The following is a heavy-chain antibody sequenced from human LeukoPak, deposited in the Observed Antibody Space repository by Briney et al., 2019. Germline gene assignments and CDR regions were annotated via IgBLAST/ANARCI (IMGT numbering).Heavy chain of an antibody. Sequence: PSETLSLTCTVSGGSISSGGYYWSWIRQHPGKGLEWIGYIYYSGSTYYNPSLKSRVTISVDTSKNQFSLKLSSVTAADTAVYYCVSSPQYCRGGSCDTDSFDICGQGTMVTVSS. CDR1: GGSISSGGYY. J-gene: IGHJ3*02. V-gene: IGHV4-31*03. D-gene: IGHD2-15*01. CDR3: VSSPQYCRGGSCDTDSFDI. CDR2: IYYSGST.